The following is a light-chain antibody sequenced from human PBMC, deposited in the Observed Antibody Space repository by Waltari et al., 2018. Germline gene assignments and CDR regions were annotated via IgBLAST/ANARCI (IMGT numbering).Light chain of an antibody. Sequence: DIQMTQSPSSLSASVGDRVTITCQASQEISNFLNWYQPKPGKAPKLLIYDASILQTGVPSRFRGRGSGSDFTLTISSLEPEDFATYYCQQHDRPPLTFGGGTRVEIK. J-gene: IGKJ4*01. V-gene: IGKV1-33*01. CDR2: DAS. CDR1: QEISNF. CDR3: QQHDRPPLT.